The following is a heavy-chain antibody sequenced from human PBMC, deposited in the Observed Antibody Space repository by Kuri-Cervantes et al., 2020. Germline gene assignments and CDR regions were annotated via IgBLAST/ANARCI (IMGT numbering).Heavy chain of an antibody. CDR2: ISSNGGST. V-gene: IGHV3-64*01. CDR3: ARHCSSTHCYSGFGYGMEV. CDR1: GFTFSSYA. Sequence: GESLKISCAAFGFTFSSYATHWVRQAPGKGLEYVSAISSNGGSTFYANSVKGRFTISRDNAKKEVYLQMDMLRAGDTAVYYCARHCSSTHCYSGFGYGMEVWGQGTTVTVSS. J-gene: IGHJ6*02. D-gene: IGHD2-2*01.